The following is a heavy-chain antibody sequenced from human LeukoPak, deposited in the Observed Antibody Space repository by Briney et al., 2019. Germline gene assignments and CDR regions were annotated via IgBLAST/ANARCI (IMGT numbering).Heavy chain of an antibody. CDR2: INHSGSA. Sequence: SETLFLTCAVYGGSFSGYYWSWIRQPPGKGLEWIGEINHSGSANYNPSLKSRVTMSIDTSKNHFSLKLISVTAADTAVYYCREERRRTSGSYGMYDYYGMDVWGQGTTVTVSS. CDR3: REERRRTSGSYGMYDYYGMDV. V-gene: IGHV4-34*01. CDR1: GGSFSGYY. J-gene: IGHJ6*02. D-gene: IGHD1-26*01.